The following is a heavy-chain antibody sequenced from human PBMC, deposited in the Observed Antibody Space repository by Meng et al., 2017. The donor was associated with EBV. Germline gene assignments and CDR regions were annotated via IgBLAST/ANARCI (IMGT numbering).Heavy chain of an antibody. CDR1: GGSIRSYY. CDR3: ARGSRDEAFQH. CDR2: IYTSGTT. D-gene: IGHD5-24*01. J-gene: IGHJ1*01. Sequence: LQESVPGLVNPSDTCYLSCTFSGGSIRSYYGSSIRQPAGKGPEWIGRIYTSGTTNYNPSRKSRDTMSVDTSKNQFSLKLSSVTAADTAVYYCARGSRDEAFQHWGQGTLVTVSS. V-gene: IGHV4-4*07.